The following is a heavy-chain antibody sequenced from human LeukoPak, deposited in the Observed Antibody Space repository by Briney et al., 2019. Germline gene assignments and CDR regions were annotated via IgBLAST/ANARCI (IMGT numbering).Heavy chain of an antibody. D-gene: IGHD6-13*01. J-gene: IGHJ5*02. CDR1: GFTFSSYS. V-gene: IGHV3-48*01. CDR2: ISSSSTI. Sequence: QPGGSLRLSCAASGFTFSSYSMNWVRQAPGKGLEWVSYISSSSTIYYADSVKGRFTISRDNAKNSLYLQMNSLRAEDTAVYYCARTPRNSAAAGILDPWGQGTLVTVSS. CDR3: ARTPRNSAAAGILDP.